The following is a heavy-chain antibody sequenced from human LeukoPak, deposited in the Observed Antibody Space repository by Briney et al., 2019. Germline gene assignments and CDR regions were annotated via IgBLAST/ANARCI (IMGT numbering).Heavy chain of an antibody. J-gene: IGHJ4*02. V-gene: IGHV4-39*07. CDR2: TYYSGST. Sequence: SETLSLTCTVSGGSISSSSYYWGWIRQPPGKGLEWIGSTYYSGSTYYNPSLKSRVTISVDTSKNQFSLKLSSVTAADTAVYYCARAPNFITATNTGVDYWGQGTLVTVSS. CDR1: GGSISSSSYY. CDR3: ARAPNFITATNTGVDY. D-gene: IGHD1-7*01.